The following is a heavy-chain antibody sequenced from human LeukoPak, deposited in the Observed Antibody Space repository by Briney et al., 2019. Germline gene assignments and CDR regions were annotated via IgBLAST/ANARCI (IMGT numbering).Heavy chain of an antibody. D-gene: IGHD1-26*01. CDR2: ITPFNGNT. CDR3: ASPSGSYSDAFDI. CDR1: GYTFTYRY. J-gene: IGHJ3*02. V-gene: IGHV1-45*02. Sequence: ASVKVSCKASGYTFTYRYLHWVRQAPGQALEWMGWITPFNGNTNYARKFQDRVTITRDRSMSTAYMELSSLRSEDTAIYYCASPSGSYSDAFDIWGQGTMVTVSS.